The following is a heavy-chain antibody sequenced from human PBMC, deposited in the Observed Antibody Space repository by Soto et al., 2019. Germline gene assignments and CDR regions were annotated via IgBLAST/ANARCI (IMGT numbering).Heavy chain of an antibody. J-gene: IGHJ4*02. CDR3: AKDRRAGGNYGFYSDF. CDR2: SSATGAGT. D-gene: IGHD1-7*01. Sequence: EVQLLESGGGLVQPGGSLRLSCAASGFTFSSYGMTWVRQAPGKGLAWVSFSSATGAGTYYADSVKGRFTISRDNSKNTLYLKMTSLRADDTAVYYCAKDRRAGGNYGFYSDFWGQGALVIVSS. CDR1: GFTFSSYG. V-gene: IGHV3-23*01.